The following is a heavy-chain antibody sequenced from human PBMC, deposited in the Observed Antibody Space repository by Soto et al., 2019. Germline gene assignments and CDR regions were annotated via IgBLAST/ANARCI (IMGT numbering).Heavy chain of an antibody. D-gene: IGHD5-18*01. J-gene: IGHJ3*02. CDR2: IYYSGST. CDR1: GGSISSGDYY. CDR3: ARYSYGPSRGAFDI. Sequence: PSETLSLTCTVSGGSISSGDYYWSWIRQPPGKGLEWIGYIYYSGSTYYNPSLKSRVTISVDTSKNQFSLKLSSVTAADTAVYYCARYSYGPSRGAFDIWGQGXMVTVSS. V-gene: IGHV4-30-4*01.